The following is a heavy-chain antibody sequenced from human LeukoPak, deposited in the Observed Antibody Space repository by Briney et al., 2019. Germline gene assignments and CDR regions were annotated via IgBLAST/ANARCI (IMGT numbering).Heavy chain of an antibody. Sequence: GRSLRLSSAASGFTFSNYGMHWVRQAPGKGLEWVAAISYDGSTKYYADSVKGRFTSSRDNSKNTLYLQMNSLRPEDTAVYYCAKDSSVWVVGAISFFDYWGQGNLVTVSS. CDR3: AKDSSVWVVGAISFFDY. CDR2: ISYDGSTK. D-gene: IGHD1-26*01. J-gene: IGHJ4*02. V-gene: IGHV3-30*18. CDR1: GFTFSNYG.